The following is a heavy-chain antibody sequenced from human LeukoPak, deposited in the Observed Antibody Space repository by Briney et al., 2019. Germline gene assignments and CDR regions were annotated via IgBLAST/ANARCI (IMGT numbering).Heavy chain of an antibody. CDR2: ISASGGTT. CDR3: TTFGIDWSLSY. J-gene: IGHJ4*02. V-gene: IGHV3-23*01. Sequence: PGGSLRLSCAPSGFTFNTYAMTWVRQTPGKGLEWVSAISASGGTTFYGDPVRGRFTVSRDNSKNTLYLQMNGLRPEDTGVYYCTTFGIDWSLSYWGQGALVTVSS. CDR1: GFTFNTYA. D-gene: IGHD3-9*01.